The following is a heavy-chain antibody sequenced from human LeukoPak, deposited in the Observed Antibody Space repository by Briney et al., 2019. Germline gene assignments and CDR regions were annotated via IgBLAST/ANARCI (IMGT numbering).Heavy chain of an antibody. J-gene: IGHJ4*02. V-gene: IGHV3-21*01. CDR3: ARDSFAGYDSGGYSSYDY. D-gene: IGHD3-22*01. CDR2: ISSYSTYI. Sequence: GGSLRLSCAASGFSFSDYSMNWVRQAPGKGLEWVSFISSYSTYIYYADSLKGRFTISRDNAKNSLYLQMNSLRAEDTAVYYCARDSFAGYDSGGYSSYDYWGQGTLVTVS. CDR1: GFSFSDYS.